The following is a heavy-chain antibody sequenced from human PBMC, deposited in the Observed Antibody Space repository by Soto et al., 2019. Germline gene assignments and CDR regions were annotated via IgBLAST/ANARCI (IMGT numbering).Heavy chain of an antibody. CDR3: ARDRAYDFWSGYLPYYYGMDV. CDR2: ISYDGSNK. CDR1: GFTFSSYA. V-gene: IGHV3-30-3*01. J-gene: IGHJ6*02. D-gene: IGHD3-3*01. Sequence: QVQLVESGGGVVQPGRSLRLSCAASGFTFSSYAMHGVRQAPGKGLEWVAVISYDGSNKYYADSVKGRFTISRDNSKNTLYLEMNSLRAEDTAVYYCARDRAYDFWSGYLPYYYGMDVWGQGTTVTVSS.